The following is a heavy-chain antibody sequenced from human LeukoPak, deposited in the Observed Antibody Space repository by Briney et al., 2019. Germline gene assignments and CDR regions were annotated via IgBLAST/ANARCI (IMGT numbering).Heavy chain of an antibody. D-gene: IGHD6-6*01. J-gene: IGHJ3*02. CDR2: ISAYNGNT. Sequence: GASVKVSCKASGYTFTSYGISWVRQAPGQGLEWMGWISAYNGNTNYAQKPQGRVTMTTDTSTSTAYMELRSLRSDDTAVYYCARESLEYSSSSDAFDIWGQGTMVTVSS. CDR1: GYTFTSYG. CDR3: ARESLEYSSSSDAFDI. V-gene: IGHV1-18*01.